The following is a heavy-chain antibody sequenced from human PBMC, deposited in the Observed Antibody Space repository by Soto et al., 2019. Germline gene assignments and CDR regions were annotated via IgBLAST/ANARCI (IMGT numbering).Heavy chain of an antibody. CDR1: GYTFTSNS. Sequence: GVSAKASSKAPGYTFTSNSMHWVRQAPEQGLEWMGIINPSGGSTSYAQKFQGRVTMTRDTSTSTVYMELSSLRSEDTAVYYCARDGGGAPEYYYSYGMDVWGQGTTVTVSS. J-gene: IGHJ6*02. V-gene: IGHV1-46*01. D-gene: IGHD3-16*01. CDR2: INPSGGST. CDR3: ARDGGGAPEYYYSYGMDV.